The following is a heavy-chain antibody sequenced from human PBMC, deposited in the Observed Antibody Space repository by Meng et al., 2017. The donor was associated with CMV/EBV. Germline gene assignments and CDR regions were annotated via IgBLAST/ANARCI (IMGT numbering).Heavy chain of an antibody. CDR2: ISWDGGST. CDR1: GFTFDDYT. CDR3: AKGRITIFGAVDY. Sequence: GGSLRLSCAASGFTFDDYTMHWVRQAPGKGLEWVSLISWDGGSTYYADSVKGRVTISRDNSKNSLYLQMNSLRTEDTALYYCAKGRITIFGAVDYWGQGTLVTVSS. V-gene: IGHV3-43*01. D-gene: IGHD3-3*01. J-gene: IGHJ4*02.